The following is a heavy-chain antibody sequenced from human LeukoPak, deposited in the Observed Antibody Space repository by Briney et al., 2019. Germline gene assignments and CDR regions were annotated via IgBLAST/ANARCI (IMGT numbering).Heavy chain of an antibody. J-gene: IGHJ3*02. Sequence: GGSLRLSCAASGFTFSSYWMHWVRQAPGKGPVWVSRINNDGSGTTYADSVKGRFTISRDDAKNTLYLQMNSLRAEDTAVYYCARRTTVTTLDIWGQGTMVTVSS. V-gene: IGHV3-74*01. CDR2: INNDGSGT. CDR3: ARRTTVTTLDI. D-gene: IGHD4-17*01. CDR1: GFTFSSYW.